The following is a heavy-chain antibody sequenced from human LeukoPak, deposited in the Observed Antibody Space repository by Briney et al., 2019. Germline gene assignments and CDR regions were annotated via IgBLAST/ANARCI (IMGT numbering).Heavy chain of an antibody. V-gene: IGHV3-53*01. CDR1: GFTVSSNY. CDR2: IYSGGST. D-gene: IGHD5-12*01. Sequence: GGSLRLSCAASGFTVSSNYMSWVRQAPGKRLEWVSVIYSGGSTYYADSVKGRFTISRDNSKNTLYLQMNSLRAEDTAVYYCARESGYDHFDYWGQGTLVTVSS. J-gene: IGHJ4*02. CDR3: ARESGYDHFDY.